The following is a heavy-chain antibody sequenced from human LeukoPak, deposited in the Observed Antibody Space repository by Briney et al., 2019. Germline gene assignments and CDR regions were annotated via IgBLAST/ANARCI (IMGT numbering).Heavy chain of an antibody. V-gene: IGHV4-59*12. CDR1: GGSISSYY. D-gene: IGHD3-22*01. Sequence: SETLSLTCTVSGGSISSYYWSWIRQPPGKGLEWIWYIYYSGSTNYNPSLKSRVTISVDTSKNQFSLKLSSVTAADTAVYYCARDTRWYYYDSSGFLGYFQHWGQGTLVTVSS. CDR3: ARDTRWYYYDSSGFLGYFQH. CDR2: IYYSGST. J-gene: IGHJ1*01.